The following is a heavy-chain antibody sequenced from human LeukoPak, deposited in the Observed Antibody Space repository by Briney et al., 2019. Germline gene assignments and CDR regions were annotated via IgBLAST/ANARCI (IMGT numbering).Heavy chain of an antibody. CDR1: GFIFSDFE. CDR3: ARERGYSYGYSGYYDQ. CDR2: ISTSGAST. D-gene: IGHD5-18*01. J-gene: IGHJ4*02. V-gene: IGHV3-48*03. Sequence: GGSLRFSCAASGFIFSDFEMNWVRQAPGKGLEWISYISTSGASTYYADSVKGRFTVSRDNAKNSMFLRMDTLRADDTAVYYCARERGYSYGYSGYYDQWRQAILVTVSS.